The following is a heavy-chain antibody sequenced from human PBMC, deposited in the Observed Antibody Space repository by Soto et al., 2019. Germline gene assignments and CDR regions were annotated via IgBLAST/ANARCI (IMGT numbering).Heavy chain of an antibody. CDR1: GDSFNDYY. CDR3: ARVNGGATATLDYYYFYMDV. Sequence: QVQLVQSGAEVRKPGASVTVSCRSSGDSFNDYYIHWVRQAPGQGLEWMGWINPNSGVTKYAQKFQGWVSMTRDTSIRTVYRQLSRHRSDNTAVYYCARVNGGATATLDYYYFYMDVWGTGTTVTVSS. CDR2: INPNSGVT. D-gene: IGHD5-12*01. V-gene: IGHV1-2*04. J-gene: IGHJ6*03.